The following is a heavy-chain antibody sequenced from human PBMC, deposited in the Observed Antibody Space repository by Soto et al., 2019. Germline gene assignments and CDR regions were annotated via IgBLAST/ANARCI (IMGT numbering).Heavy chain of an antibody. CDR1: GFTFSSYG. CDR3: ARDGDVNTGFGKDY. CDR2: IWHDGGNK. Sequence: PGGSLRLSCAASGFTFSSYGMHWVRQAPGKGLEWVAFIWHDGGNKFYAESVKGRFTISRDNSKNTPYLQMTSLSAEDTAMYYCARDGDVNTGFGKDYWGQGTLVTVSS. V-gene: IGHV3-33*01. J-gene: IGHJ4*02. D-gene: IGHD3-16*01.